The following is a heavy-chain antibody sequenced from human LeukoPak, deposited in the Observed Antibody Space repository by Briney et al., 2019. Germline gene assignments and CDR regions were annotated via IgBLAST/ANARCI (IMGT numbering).Heavy chain of an antibody. V-gene: IGHV3-30*03. Sequence: PGGSLRLSCAASGFTFSSYGMHWVRQAPGKGLEWVAVISYDGSTKYYADSVKGRFTISRDNSKNTLYLQMNSLRAEDTAVYYCARDLIHYDSSGYLDYWGQGTLVTVSS. CDR3: ARDLIHYDSSGYLDY. D-gene: IGHD3-22*01. CDR2: ISYDGSTK. J-gene: IGHJ4*02. CDR1: GFTFSSYG.